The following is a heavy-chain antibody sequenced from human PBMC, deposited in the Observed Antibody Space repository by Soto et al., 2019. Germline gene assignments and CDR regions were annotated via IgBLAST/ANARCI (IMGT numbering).Heavy chain of an antibody. V-gene: IGHV4-39*01. Sequence: SETLSLTCAVSGGSISSSSYYWGWIRQPPGKGLEWIGSIYYSGSTYYNPSLKSRVTISVDTSKNQFSLKLSSVTAADTAVYYCAGTMTTVTYWGQGTLVTVSS. J-gene: IGHJ4*02. D-gene: IGHD4-17*01. CDR2: IYYSGST. CDR3: AGTMTTVTY. CDR1: GGSISSSSYY.